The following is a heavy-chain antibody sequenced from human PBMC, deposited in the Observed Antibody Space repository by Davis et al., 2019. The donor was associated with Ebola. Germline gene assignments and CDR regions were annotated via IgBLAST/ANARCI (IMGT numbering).Heavy chain of an antibody. D-gene: IGHD3-22*01. J-gene: IGHJ6*02. Sequence: SETLSLTCAVYGGSFSGYYWSWIRQPPGKGLEWIGYIYHSGSTYYNPSLKSRVTISVDTSKNQFSLKLSSVTAADTAVYYCARALITGDYYYYGMDVWGQGTTVTVSS. V-gene: IGHV4-34*01. CDR1: GGSFSGYY. CDR2: IYHSGST. CDR3: ARALITGDYYYYGMDV.